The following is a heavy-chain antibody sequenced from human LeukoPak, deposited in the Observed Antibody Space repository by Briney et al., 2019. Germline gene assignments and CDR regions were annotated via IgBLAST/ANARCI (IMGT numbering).Heavy chain of an antibody. Sequence: GGSLRLSCAGSGFTFGGYGMHWFRQTPGKGLEWVAVIAYDGSRAFYADSVKGRFTISRDNAKNSLYLQMDSLRAEDTAVYYCARGGTFVSDYWGQGTLVTVSS. CDR3: ARGGTFVSDY. CDR2: IAYDGSRA. J-gene: IGHJ4*02. D-gene: IGHD1-1*01. V-gene: IGHV3-33*01. CDR1: GFTFGGYG.